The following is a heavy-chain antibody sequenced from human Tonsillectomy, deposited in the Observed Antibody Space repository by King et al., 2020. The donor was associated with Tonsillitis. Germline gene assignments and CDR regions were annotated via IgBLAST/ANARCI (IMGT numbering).Heavy chain of an antibody. D-gene: IGHD3-16*01. CDR3: AKDRDGYYYYGLDV. CDR2: MHYTGGA. V-gene: IGHV4-59*01. J-gene: IGHJ6*02. CDR1: GASIRNYY. Sequence: QLQESGPGLVKPSETLSLTCTVSGASIRNYYWSWIRHSPGKGLEWIGSMHYTGGAYYNPSLQSRATFSVDTSKRQFSLRLTSVTAADTAKYYCAKDRDGYYYYGLDVWGQGTTVTVSS.